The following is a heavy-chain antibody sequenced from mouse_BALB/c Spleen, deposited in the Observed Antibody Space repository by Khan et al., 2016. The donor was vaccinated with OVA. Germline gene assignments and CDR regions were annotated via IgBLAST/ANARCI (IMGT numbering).Heavy chain of an antibody. J-gene: IGHJ3*01. V-gene: IGHV14-3*02. CDR3: ARITYYDGSY. CDR2: IDPENGYV. CDR1: GFNIKDTY. D-gene: IGHD1-1*01. Sequence: VRLQQSGAELVKPGASVTLSCTASGFNIKDTYLHWVNQRPEQGLEWVGRIDPENGYVKFDPKFQGKATITADTSSSTVYLQLSNLTSEDTAVYYCARITYYDGSYWGQGTLVTVS.